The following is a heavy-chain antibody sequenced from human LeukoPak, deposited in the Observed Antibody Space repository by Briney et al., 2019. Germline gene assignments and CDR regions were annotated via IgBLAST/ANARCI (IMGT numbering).Heavy chain of an antibody. CDR1: GGSISSGGYY. J-gene: IGHJ3*02. Sequence: SQTLSLTRTVSGGSISSGGYYWSWIRQHPGKGLEWIGYIYYSGSTYYNPSLKSRVTISVDTSKNQFSLKLSSVTAADTAVYYCARTGVVHAFDIWGQGTMVTVSS. CDR3: ARTGVVHAFDI. D-gene: IGHD2-15*01. CDR2: IYYSGST. V-gene: IGHV4-31*03.